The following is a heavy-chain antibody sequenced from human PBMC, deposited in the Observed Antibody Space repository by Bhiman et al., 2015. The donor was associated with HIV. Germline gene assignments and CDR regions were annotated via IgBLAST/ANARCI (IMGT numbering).Heavy chain of an antibody. Sequence: EVQLVESGGGLVKPGGPVRLSCAASGFTFSRYTMSWVRQAPGKGLEWVSSISSTSTYIYYTDSVKGRFTISRDNAKNSLYLQMNSLRAEDTAVYYCAREVTPGGPRYYFDYWGQGTLVTVSS. V-gene: IGHV3-21*03. CDR2: ISSTSTYI. J-gene: IGHJ4*02. D-gene: IGHD2-21*02. CDR3: AREVTPGGPRYYFDY. CDR1: GFTFSRYT.